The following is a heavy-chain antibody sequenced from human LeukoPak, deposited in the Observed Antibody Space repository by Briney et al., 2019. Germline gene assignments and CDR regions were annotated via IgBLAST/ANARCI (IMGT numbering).Heavy chain of an antibody. CDR2: ISYDGSYK. D-gene: IGHD3-22*01. Sequence: GGSLRLSCAASGFTFSSFGMHWVRQAPGKGLEWVAVISYDGSYKNYVDSVKGRFTISRDISKNTLYLQMNRPRAEDTAVYYCAKRLGYYDSSEGYFDQWGQGTLVTVSS. CDR1: GFTFSSFG. CDR3: AKRLGYYDSSEGYFDQ. J-gene: IGHJ4*02. V-gene: IGHV3-30*18.